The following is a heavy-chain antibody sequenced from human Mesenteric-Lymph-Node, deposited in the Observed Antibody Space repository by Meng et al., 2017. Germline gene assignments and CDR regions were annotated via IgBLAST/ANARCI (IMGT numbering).Heavy chain of an antibody. J-gene: IGHJ4*02. CDR3: AKEGPPMDCSITTCYRSFDC. V-gene: IGHV3-73*01. CDR2: IGTEVNTYAT. D-gene: IGHD2-2*01. CDR1: DFIFSVSD. Sequence: GGSLRLSCAASDFIFSVSDVHWVRQASGKGLEWIGRIGTEVNTYATEYAVSMRGRFTISRDDSRKMAFLQMDSLKSEDTALYYCAKEGPPMDCSITTCYRSFDCWGQGTLVTVSS.